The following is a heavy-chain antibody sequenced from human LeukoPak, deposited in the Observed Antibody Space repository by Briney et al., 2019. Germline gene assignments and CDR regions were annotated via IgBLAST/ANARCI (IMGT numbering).Heavy chain of an antibody. Sequence: GGSLRLSCAASGFTFSSYGMSWVRQAPGKGLEWVSAISGSGGSTYYADSVKGRFTISRDNSKNTLYLQMNSLRAEDTAVYYCANDYGDHEGTFDIWGQGTMVTVSS. CDR1: GFTFSSYG. CDR3: ANDYGDHEGTFDI. J-gene: IGHJ3*02. V-gene: IGHV3-23*01. D-gene: IGHD4-17*01. CDR2: ISGSGGST.